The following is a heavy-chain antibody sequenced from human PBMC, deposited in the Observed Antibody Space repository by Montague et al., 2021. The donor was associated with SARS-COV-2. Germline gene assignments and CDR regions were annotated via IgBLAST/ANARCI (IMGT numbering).Heavy chain of an antibody. J-gene: IGHJ4*02. CDR3: ARDPRYSLSWSFDY. V-gene: IGHV4-61*02. CDR2: IYSNGNT. Sequence: TLSLTCTVSGGSISSDYYYWSWIRQPAGKGLEWIGRIYSNGNTNYYPSLKSRVTISVDTSKNQFSLKLSSVTPEDRAVYYCARDPRYSLSWSFDYWGQGTLVTVSS. D-gene: IGHD6-13*01. CDR1: GGSISSDYYY.